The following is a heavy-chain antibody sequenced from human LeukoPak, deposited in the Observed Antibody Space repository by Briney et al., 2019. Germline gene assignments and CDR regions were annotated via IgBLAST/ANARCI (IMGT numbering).Heavy chain of an antibody. D-gene: IGHD2-2*01. Sequence: ASVKVSCKASGYTFTSYYMHWVRQAPGQGLEWMGIINPSGGSTCYAQKFQGRVTMTRDTSTSTVYMELSSLRSEDTAVYYCAPEGGYCSSTSCPPDDWGQGTLVTVSS. V-gene: IGHV1-46*01. CDR3: APEGGYCSSTSCPPDD. CDR1: GYTFTSYY. CDR2: INPSGGST. J-gene: IGHJ4*02.